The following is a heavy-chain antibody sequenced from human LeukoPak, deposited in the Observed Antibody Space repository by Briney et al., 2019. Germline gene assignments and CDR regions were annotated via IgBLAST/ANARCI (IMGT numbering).Heavy chain of an antibody. V-gene: IGHV4-39*01. J-gene: IGHJ3*02. D-gene: IGHD3-9*01. CDR3: ARPNYDIWTVPIVGTFDI. CDR1: GRSITSSSNY. Sequence: SETLSLTCTVSGRSITSSSNYWGWIREPPGNGLEWFGRTYYSESTYRNPSLKRRGTISVATAQNQFSLKLSSVTAAATAVYHGARPNYDIWTVPIVGTFDIWGQGTMVTVSS. CDR2: TYYSEST.